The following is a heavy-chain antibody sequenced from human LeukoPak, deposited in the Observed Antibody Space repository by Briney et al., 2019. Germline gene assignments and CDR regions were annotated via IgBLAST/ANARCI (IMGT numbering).Heavy chain of an antibody. CDR3: ARDVGYCTSTSCAWVTEY. CDR1: GGSVSSGSYY. D-gene: IGHD2-2*01. V-gene: IGHV4-61*01. J-gene: IGHJ4*02. CDR2: IYYSGST. Sequence: PSETLSLTCTVSGGSVSSGSYYWSWIRQPPGKGLEWIGYIYYSGSTNYNPSLKSRVTISVDTSKNQFSLKLSSVTAADTAVYYCARDVGYCTSTSCAWVTEYWGQGTLVTVSS.